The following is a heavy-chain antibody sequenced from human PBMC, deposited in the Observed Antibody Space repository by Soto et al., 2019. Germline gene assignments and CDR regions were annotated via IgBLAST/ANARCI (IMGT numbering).Heavy chain of an antibody. V-gene: IGHV4-31*03. Sequence: QVQLQESGPGLVKPSQTLSLTCTVSGGSISSGGYYWSWIRQHPGKGLEWIGYIYYSGSTYYNPSLKSRVTISVDTSKNQFSLKMSSVTAADTAVYYCARDAYGDYAAFDIWGQGTMVTVSS. D-gene: IGHD4-17*01. CDR2: IYYSGST. CDR3: ARDAYGDYAAFDI. CDR1: GGSISSGGYY. J-gene: IGHJ3*02.